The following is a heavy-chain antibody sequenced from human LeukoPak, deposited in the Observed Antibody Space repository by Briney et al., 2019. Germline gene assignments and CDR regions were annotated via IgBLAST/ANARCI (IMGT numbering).Heavy chain of an antibody. D-gene: IGHD3-10*01. CDR1: GFTFSSYS. J-gene: IGHJ4*02. V-gene: IGHV3-48*01. CDR3: ARDGSGRVPEMSAPDY. Sequence: GGSLRLSCAASGFTFSSYSMNWVRRAPGKGLEWVSYIRSSSRTIYYADSVKGRFTISRDNAKNSLYLQMNSLRAEDTAVYYCARDGSGRVPEMSAPDYWGQGTLVTVSS. CDR2: IRSSSRTI.